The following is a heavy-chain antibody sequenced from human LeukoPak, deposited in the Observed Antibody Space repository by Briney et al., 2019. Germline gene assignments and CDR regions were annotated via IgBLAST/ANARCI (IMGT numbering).Heavy chain of an antibody. CDR2: IYYSGST. V-gene: IGHV4-39*01. CDR3: ARRRGSSWYFGY. CDR1: GVSVTVSDYY. J-gene: IGHJ4*02. Sequence: SETLSLTCTVSGVSVTVSDYYWDWIRQPPGKGLEWIGSIYYSGSTYYNPSLKSRVTLFVDTSKNQFSLKLSSVTAADTSVYYCARRRGSSWYFGYWGEGTLVTVSS. D-gene: IGHD6-13*01.